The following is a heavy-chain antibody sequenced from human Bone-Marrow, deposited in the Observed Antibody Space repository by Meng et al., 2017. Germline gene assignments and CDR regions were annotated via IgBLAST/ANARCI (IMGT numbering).Heavy chain of an antibody. CDR3: ARYVFDSSSLYSNWFDP. J-gene: IGHJ5*02. CDR1: GGSISSSNW. D-gene: IGHD3-22*01. CDR2: IYHSGST. V-gene: IGHV4-4*02. Sequence: QVQLQESGPGLVKPSGTLSLTCAVPGGSISSSNWWSWVRQPPGKGLEWIGEIYHSGSTNYNPSLKSRVTISVDKSKNQFSLKLSSVTAADTAVYYCARYVFDSSSLYSNWFDPWGQGTLVTVSS.